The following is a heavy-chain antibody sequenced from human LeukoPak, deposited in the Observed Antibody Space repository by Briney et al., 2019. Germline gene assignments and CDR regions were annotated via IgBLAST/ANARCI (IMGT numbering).Heavy chain of an antibody. Sequence: SETLSLTCTVSGGSISSYYWSWIRQPPGKGLEWIGSIYYSGSTNYNPSLKSRVTISVDTSKNQFSLKLSSVPAADTAVYYCARHRRYSSGWYPYSYYYYYYGMDVWGQGTTVTVSS. J-gene: IGHJ6*02. CDR2: IYYSGST. CDR1: GGSISSYY. CDR3: ARHRRYSSGWYPYSYYYYYYGMDV. D-gene: IGHD6-19*01. V-gene: IGHV4-59*08.